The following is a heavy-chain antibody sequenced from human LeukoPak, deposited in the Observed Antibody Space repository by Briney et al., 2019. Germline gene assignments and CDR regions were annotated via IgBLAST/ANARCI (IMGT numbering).Heavy chain of an antibody. CDR2: INHSGST. CDR3: ARVWPGGDYVWGSYRPHYYFAY. V-gene: IGHV4-34*01. J-gene: IGHJ4*02. D-gene: IGHD3-16*02. CDR1: GGSFSGYY. Sequence: SETLSLTCAVYGGSFSGYYWSWIRQPPGQGLEWIGEINHSGSTNYNPSLKSRVTISVDTSKNQCSLKLSSVTAADMAVYYCARVWPGGDYVWGSYRPHYYFAYWGQGTLVTVSS.